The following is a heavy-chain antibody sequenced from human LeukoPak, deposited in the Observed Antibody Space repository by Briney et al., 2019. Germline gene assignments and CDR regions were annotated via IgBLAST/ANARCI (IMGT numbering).Heavy chain of an antibody. V-gene: IGHV1-2*02. D-gene: IGHD5-12*01. CDR1: GFTFSSYG. J-gene: IGHJ5*02. CDR3: ALPLRPSHSGYGA. Sequence: GRSLRLSCAASGFTFSSYGMHWVPQAPGQGLEWMGWINPNSGGTNYAQKFQGGVTMTRDTFISTAYMELSRLRSDDTAVYYCALPLRPSHSGYGAWGQGTLVTVSS. CDR2: INPNSGGT.